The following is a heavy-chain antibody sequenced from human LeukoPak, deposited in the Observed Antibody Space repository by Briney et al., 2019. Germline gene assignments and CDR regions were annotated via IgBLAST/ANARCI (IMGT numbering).Heavy chain of an antibody. CDR3: TDFGY. Sequence: GGSLRGSCAASGFTLSNAWMSWVRQAPGKGLEWVGRIKSTTDGATTDYAAPVKGRFTISRDDSKNTLYLQMNSLKNEDTAVYHCTDFGYWGQGTLVTVSS. CDR2: IKSTTDGATT. CDR1: GFTLSNAW. V-gene: IGHV3-15*01. J-gene: IGHJ4*02. D-gene: IGHD3/OR15-3a*01.